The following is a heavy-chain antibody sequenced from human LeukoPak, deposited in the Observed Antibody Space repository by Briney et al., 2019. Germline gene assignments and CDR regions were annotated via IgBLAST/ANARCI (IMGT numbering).Heavy chain of an antibody. Sequence: GASVKASCKASGYTFTDYFMHWVGQAPGQGLEWMGWINPNSGGTHYAQKFQGRVTMTRDTSISTAYMELSRLRSDGTAVYYCARDPGYSSPRGDYWGQGTLVTVSS. V-gene: IGHV1-2*02. J-gene: IGHJ4*02. CDR2: INPNSGGT. CDR1: GYTFTDYF. D-gene: IGHD5-18*01. CDR3: ARDPGYSSPRGDY.